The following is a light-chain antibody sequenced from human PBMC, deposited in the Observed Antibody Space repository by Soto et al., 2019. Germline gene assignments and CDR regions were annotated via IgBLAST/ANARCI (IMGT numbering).Light chain of an antibody. Sequence: EIVMTQSPVTLSVSPGERATLSCRASQSISRNLAWYQQKLGQAPRLLIYGASTRATGIAARFSGSGSGTEFTLTISSLQSEDFATYYCQQYNSYLWTFGQGTKVDIK. J-gene: IGKJ1*01. V-gene: IGKV3-15*01. CDR1: QSISRN. CDR3: QQYNSYLWT. CDR2: GAS.